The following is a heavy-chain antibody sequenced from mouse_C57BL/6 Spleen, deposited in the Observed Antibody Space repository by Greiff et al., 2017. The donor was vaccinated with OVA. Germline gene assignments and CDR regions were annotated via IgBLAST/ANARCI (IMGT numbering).Heavy chain of an antibody. D-gene: IGHD3-2*02. J-gene: IGHJ3*01. Sequence: QVQLKQPGAELVKPGASVKMSCKASGYTFTSYWITWVKQRPGQGLEWIGDIYPGSGSTNYNEKFKSKATLTVDTSSSTAYMQLSSLTSEDSAVYYCAREGSSGYVVAYWGQGTLVTVSA. CDR2: IYPGSGST. CDR1: GYTFTSYW. V-gene: IGHV1-55*01. CDR3: AREGSSGYVVAY.